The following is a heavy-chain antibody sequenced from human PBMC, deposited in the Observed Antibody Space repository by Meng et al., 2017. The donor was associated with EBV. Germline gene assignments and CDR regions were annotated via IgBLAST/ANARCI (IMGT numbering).Heavy chain of an antibody. D-gene: IGHD6-13*01. Sequence: QISLKGSGPPLVEPTQTLTLTCTFSGFSLSTSGVGVGWIRQPPGKALEWLALIYWDDDKRYSPSLKSRLTITKDTSKNQVVLTMTNMDPVDTATYYCAHRRDEYSSSWYGWFDPWGQGTLVTVSS. CDR2: IYWDDDK. V-gene: IGHV2-5*02. CDR3: AHRRDEYSSSWYGWFDP. J-gene: IGHJ5*02. CDR1: GFSLSTSGVG.